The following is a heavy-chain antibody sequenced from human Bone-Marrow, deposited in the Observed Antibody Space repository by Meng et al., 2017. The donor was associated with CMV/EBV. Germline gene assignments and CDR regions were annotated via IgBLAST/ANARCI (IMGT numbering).Heavy chain of an antibody. CDR3: ARGGIAARRYYYYYGMDV. CDR2: IIPILGIA. J-gene: IGHJ6*02. CDR1: GYTFTGYY. V-gene: IGHV1-69*04. Sequence: KISCKASGYTFTGYYMHWVRQAPGQGLEWMGRIIPILGIANYAQKFQGRVTITADKSTSTAYMELSSLRSEDTAVYYCARGGIAARRYYYYYGMDVWGQGTTVTVSS. D-gene: IGHD6-6*01.